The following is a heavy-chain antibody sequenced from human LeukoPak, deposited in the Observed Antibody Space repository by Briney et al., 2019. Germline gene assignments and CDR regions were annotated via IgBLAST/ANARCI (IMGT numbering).Heavy chain of an antibody. CDR3: ARRPKSQRDFWFDP. D-gene: IGHD1-1*01. CDR2: IYYSGST. Sequence: SETLSLTCTVSGGSISSYYWSWIRQPPGKGLEWIGYIYYSGSTNYNPSLKSRVTISVDTSKNQFSLNLSSVTAADTAVYYCARRPKSQRDFWFDPWGQGTLVTVSS. CDR1: GGSISSYY. J-gene: IGHJ5*02. V-gene: IGHV4-59*08.